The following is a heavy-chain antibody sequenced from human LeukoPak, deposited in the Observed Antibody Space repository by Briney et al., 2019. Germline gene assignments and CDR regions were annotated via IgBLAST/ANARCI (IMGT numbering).Heavy chain of an antibody. Sequence: ASVKVSCKASGYTFTGYYMHWVRQAPGQGLEWMGWINPNNGGTNYAQKFQGRVTMTRDTSISTAYMELSSLRSEDTAVYYCARVYGVRYFDWLLSSYYYYYMDVWGKGTTVTVSS. CDR2: INPNNGGT. CDR1: GYTFTGYY. CDR3: ARVYGVRYFDWLLSSYYYYYMDV. J-gene: IGHJ6*03. V-gene: IGHV1-2*02. D-gene: IGHD3-9*01.